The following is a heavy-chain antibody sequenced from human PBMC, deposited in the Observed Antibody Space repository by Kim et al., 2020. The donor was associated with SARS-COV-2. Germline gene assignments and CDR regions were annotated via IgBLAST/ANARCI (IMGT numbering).Heavy chain of an antibody. V-gene: IGHV3-21*01. Sequence: GGSLRLSCAASGFTFSSYSMNWVRQAPGKGLEWVSSISSSSSYIYYADSVKGRFTISRDNAKNSLYLQMNSLRAEDTAVYYCAREGTIFGVVITGDFDYWGQGTLVTVSS. CDR3: AREGTIFGVVITGDFDY. J-gene: IGHJ4*02. D-gene: IGHD3-3*01. CDR1: GFTFSSYS. CDR2: ISSSSSYI.